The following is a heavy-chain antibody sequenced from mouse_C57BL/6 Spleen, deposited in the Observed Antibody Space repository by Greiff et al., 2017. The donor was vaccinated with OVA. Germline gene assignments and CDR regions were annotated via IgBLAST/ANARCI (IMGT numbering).Heavy chain of an antibody. D-gene: IGHD2-3*01. Sequence: EVHLVESGGDLVKPGGSLKLSCAASGFTFSSYGMSWVRQTPDKRLEWVATISSGGSDTYYPDSVKGRVTISRDKAKNTLYLQMSSLKSEDTAMYYCACLWLLRMDYWGQGTSVTAAS. CDR2: ISSGGSDT. V-gene: IGHV5-6*01. CDR1: GFTFSSYG. J-gene: IGHJ4*01. CDR3: ACLWLLRMDY.